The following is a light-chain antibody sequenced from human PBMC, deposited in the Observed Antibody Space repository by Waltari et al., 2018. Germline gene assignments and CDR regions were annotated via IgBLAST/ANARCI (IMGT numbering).Light chain of an antibody. CDR2: DAS. J-gene: IGKJ5*01. Sequence: DIQMTQSPSSLSASVGDRVTITCPASQDSSNYLNWYQQKPGKAPKLLIYDASNLETGVPSRFSGSGSGTDFTVTISSLQPEDTATYYCQQYDNLPFTFGQGTRLEIK. V-gene: IGKV1-33*01. CDR1: QDSSNY. CDR3: QQYDNLPFT.